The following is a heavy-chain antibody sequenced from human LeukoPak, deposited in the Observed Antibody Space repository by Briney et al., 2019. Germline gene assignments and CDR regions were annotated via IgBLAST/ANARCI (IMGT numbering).Heavy chain of an antibody. CDR3: ARGGIVGSRTNWFDP. D-gene: IGHD1-26*01. CDR2: IYYSGST. J-gene: IGHJ5*02. CDR1: GGSISSYY. V-gene: IGHV4-59*08. Sequence: PSETLSLTCTVSGGSISSYYWSWIRQPPGKGLEWIGYIYYSGSTNYSPSLKSRVTISVDTSKNQFSLKLSSVTAADTAVYYCARGGIVGSRTNWFDPWGQGILVTVSS.